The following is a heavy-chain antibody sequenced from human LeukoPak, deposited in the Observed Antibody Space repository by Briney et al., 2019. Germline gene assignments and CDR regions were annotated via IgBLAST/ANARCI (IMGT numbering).Heavy chain of an antibody. CDR3: ALDHCSSTSGYTDGLGGWFDP. J-gene: IGHJ5*02. D-gene: IGHD2-2*02. V-gene: IGHV4-31*03. CDR2: IYYSGST. CDR1: GGSISSGGYY. Sequence: SETLSLTCTVSGGSISSGGYYWSWIRQHPGKGLEWIGYIYYSGSTYYNPSLKSRVTISVDTSKNQFSLKLSSVTAADTAVYYCALDHCSSTSGYTDGLGGWFDPWGQGTLVTVSS.